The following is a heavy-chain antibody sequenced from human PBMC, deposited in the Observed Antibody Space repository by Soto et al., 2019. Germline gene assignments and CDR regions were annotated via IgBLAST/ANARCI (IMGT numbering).Heavy chain of an antibody. Sequence: VASVKVSCKASGYTFTSYAMHWVRQAPGQRLEWMGWINAGSGNAKYSQKFQGRITITRDTSASTAYMELSSLRSEDTAVYYCARDLVIAAAAYYYYYGMDVWGQGTTVTVSS. CDR1: GYTFTSYA. CDR2: INAGSGNA. V-gene: IGHV1-3*01. J-gene: IGHJ6*02. D-gene: IGHD6-13*01. CDR3: ARDLVIAAAAYYYYYGMDV.